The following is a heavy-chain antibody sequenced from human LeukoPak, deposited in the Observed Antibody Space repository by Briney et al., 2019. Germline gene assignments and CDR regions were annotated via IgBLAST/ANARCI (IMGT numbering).Heavy chain of an antibody. J-gene: IGHJ3*02. D-gene: IGHD3-10*01. CDR2: IYHSGST. CDR3: ARAPYYYGSGSYYPWGAVAAFDAFDI. CDR1: GYSISSGYY. Sequence: PSQTLSLTCTVSGYSISSGYYWGWIRQPPGKGLEWIESIYHSGSTYYNPSLKSRVTISVDTSKNQFSLKLSSVTAADTAVYYCARAPYYYGSGSYYPWGAVAAFDAFDIWGQGTMVTVSS. V-gene: IGHV4-38-2*02.